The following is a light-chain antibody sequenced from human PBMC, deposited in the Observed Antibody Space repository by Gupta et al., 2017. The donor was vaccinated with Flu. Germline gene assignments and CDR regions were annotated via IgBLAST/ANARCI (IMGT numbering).Light chain of an antibody. V-gene: IGKV1-5*03. CDR3: QRYNSYLAWT. J-gene: IGKJ1*01. CDR2: KEA. Sequence: DIQMTQSPSTLSASVGDRVTITCRASQSISSWLAWYQQKPGKVPKLLIYKEASGERGVQARCSGSGAGTEVTITSSSRQQDDFATYYCQRYNSYLAWTFGQGTKVEIK. CDR1: QSISSW.